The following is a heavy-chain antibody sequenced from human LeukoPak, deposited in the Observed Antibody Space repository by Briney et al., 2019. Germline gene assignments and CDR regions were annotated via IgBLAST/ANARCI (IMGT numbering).Heavy chain of an antibody. CDR2: TGGSGRGGTM. J-gene: IGHJ4*02. Sequence: TGGSLTLSCTASGFTLSDYAMTWVRPAPGKGLEWVSSTGGSGRGGTMYYRDSVVKGRFTISRDNSKNTLYLQMKSLRAEDTAIYYCANGLDRLVLAATPFEAWGQGNLVTVSS. CDR3: ANGLDRLVLAATPFEA. CDR1: GFTLSDYA. V-gene: IGHV3-23*01. D-gene: IGHD2-2*01.